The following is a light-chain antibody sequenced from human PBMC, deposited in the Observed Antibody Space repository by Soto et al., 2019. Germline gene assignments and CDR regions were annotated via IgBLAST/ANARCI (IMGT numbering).Light chain of an antibody. J-gene: IGKJ1*01. CDR1: QSISSY. CDR3: QQSYSTPT. CDR2: AAS. V-gene: IGKV1-39*01. Sequence: DIQMTQSPSSLSASVGDRVTITCRASQSISSYLNWYQQKPGKAPTLLIYAASSLQSGVPSRFSGSGSGTDFTLTISSLQPEHFATYYCQQSYSTPTFGQGTKVEIK.